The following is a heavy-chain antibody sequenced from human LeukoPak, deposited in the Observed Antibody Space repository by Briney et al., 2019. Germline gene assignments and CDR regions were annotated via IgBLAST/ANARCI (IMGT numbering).Heavy chain of an antibody. CDR2: IKQYGSEK. D-gene: IGHD6-19*01. CDR1: GLAFSSYW. V-gene: IGHV3-7*01. Sequence: PGGSLRLPCAASGLAFSSYWMMWPPEAPGKAVEGVANIKQYGSEKHYVHSVKGRFTISRDNAKNSLYLQMNSLRAEDTAVYYCARDSRLAGYSSGWLGYYYYMDVWGKGTTVTVSS. J-gene: IGHJ6*03. CDR3: ARDSRLAGYSSGWLGYYYYMDV.